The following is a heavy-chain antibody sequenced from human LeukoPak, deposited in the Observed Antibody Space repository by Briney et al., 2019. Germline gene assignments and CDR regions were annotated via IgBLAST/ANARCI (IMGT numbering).Heavy chain of an antibody. J-gene: IGHJ4*02. CDR2: IIPIFGTA. CDR1: GGTFSSYA. D-gene: IGHD5-18*01. Sequence: SVKVSRKASGGTFSSYAISWVRQAPGQGLEWMGRIIPIFGTANYAQKFQGRATITTDESTSTAYMELSSLRSEDTAVYYCASPQNGYSYGYYWGQGTLVTVSS. CDR3: ASPQNGYSYGYY. V-gene: IGHV1-69*05.